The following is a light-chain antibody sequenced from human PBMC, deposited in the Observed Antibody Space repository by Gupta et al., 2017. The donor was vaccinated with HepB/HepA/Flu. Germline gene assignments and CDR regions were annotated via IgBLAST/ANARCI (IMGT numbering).Light chain of an antibody. Sequence: DIQMTQSPSTLSASVGDRATITCRASQSISAWLAWYQQKPGKAPKILIYKASTLESGVPSRFSGSGSGTEFTLTISSLQPADFATYYCQQYYTAPVTFGGGTKVEIK. CDR1: QSISAW. J-gene: IGKJ4*01. V-gene: IGKV1-5*03. CDR3: QQYYTAPVT. CDR2: KAS.